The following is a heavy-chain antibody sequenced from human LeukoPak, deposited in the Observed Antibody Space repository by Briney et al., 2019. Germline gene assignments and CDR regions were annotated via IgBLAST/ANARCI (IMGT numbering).Heavy chain of an antibody. CDR1: GFTFSSYG. J-gene: IGHJ3*02. V-gene: IGHV3-7*01. CDR3: ARVVGATRDDAFDI. D-gene: IGHD1-26*01. CDR2: IKQDGSEK. Sequence: PGGSLRLSCVASGFTFSSYGMHWVRQAPGKGLEWVANIKQDGSEKYYVDSVKGRFTISRDNAKNSLYLQMNSLRAEDTAVYYCARVVGATRDDAFDIWGQGTMVTVSS.